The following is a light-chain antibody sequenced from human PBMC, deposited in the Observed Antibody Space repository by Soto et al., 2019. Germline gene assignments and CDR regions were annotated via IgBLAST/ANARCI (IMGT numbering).Light chain of an antibody. Sequence: EIVLTQSPGTLSLSPGERATLSCRASQRVSSIYLAWYQQRPGQAASLLIYGASNRATGIPDRFSGSGSGTDFTLTISRLEPEDIALYYCQQYGSSPYTFGQGTKLEIK. CDR3: QQYGSSPYT. CDR1: QRVSSIY. CDR2: GAS. V-gene: IGKV3-20*01. J-gene: IGKJ2*01.